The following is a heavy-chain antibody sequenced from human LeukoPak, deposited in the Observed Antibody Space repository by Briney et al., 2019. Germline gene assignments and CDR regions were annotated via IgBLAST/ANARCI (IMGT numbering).Heavy chain of an antibody. CDR2: INHSGST. CDR1: GGSFSGYY. D-gene: IGHD3-22*01. CDR3: AREQWAYRSYYASSGYHDY. Sequence: SETLSLTCAVYGGSFSGYYWSWIRQPPGKGLEWIGEINHSGSTNYNPSLESRVTISVDTSKNQFSLKLSSVTAADTAMYYCAREQWAYRSYYASSGYHDYWGQGTLVTVSS. V-gene: IGHV4-34*01. J-gene: IGHJ4*02.